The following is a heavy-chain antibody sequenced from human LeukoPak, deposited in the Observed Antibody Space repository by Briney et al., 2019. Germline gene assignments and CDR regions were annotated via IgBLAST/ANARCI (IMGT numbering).Heavy chain of an antibody. CDR3: VRGIPPGGGHFDY. CDR1: GYSISSGYY. CDR2: IYHSGST. J-gene: IGHJ4*02. Sequence: SESLSLTCAVSGYSISSGYYWGWIRQPPGKGLEWIGSIYHSGSTYYNPSLKSRVTISVDTSKNPFSLKLSSVTAADTAVYYCVRGIPPGGGHFDYWGQGTLVTVSS. D-gene: IGHD3-10*01. V-gene: IGHV4-38-2*01.